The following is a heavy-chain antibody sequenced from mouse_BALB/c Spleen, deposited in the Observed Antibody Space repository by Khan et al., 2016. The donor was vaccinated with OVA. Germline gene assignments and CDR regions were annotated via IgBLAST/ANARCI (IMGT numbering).Heavy chain of an antibody. CDR2: ITFKSDNYGA. Sequence: VQLVETGGGLVRPGNSLKLSCVTSGFTFSNYRMHWLRQPPGMRLEWIAVITFKSDNYGANYGESVKGRITISRDVSKISVYLQMNRLREEDTATYYCSRSGNYVTFAYWGQGTLVTVSA. J-gene: IGHJ3*01. CDR3: SRSGNYVTFAY. CDR1: GFTFSNYR. D-gene: IGHD2-1*01. V-gene: IGHV13-2*02.